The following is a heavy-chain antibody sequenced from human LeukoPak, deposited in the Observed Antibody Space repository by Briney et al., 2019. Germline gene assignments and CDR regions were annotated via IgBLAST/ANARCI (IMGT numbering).Heavy chain of an antibody. CDR3: ARGFNSALDF. D-gene: IGHD2-21*01. J-gene: IGHJ4*02. V-gene: IGHV6-1*01. CDR1: GDSVSSNSAV. Sequence: SQTLSLTCAISGDSVSSNSAVWYWIRQSPSSGLEWLTKTYYRSKWYNDYAVSVRSRVTINPDTSKNQFSLQLSSVTPEDTAVYYCARGFNSALDFWGQGTLVTVSS. CDR2: TYYRSKWYN.